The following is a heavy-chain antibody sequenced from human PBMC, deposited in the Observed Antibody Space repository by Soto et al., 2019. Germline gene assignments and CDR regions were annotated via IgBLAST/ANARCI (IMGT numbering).Heavy chain of an antibody. CDR2: IYYSGST. D-gene: IGHD2-2*01. J-gene: IGHJ1*01. CDR3: ARGLSPSAEYFQH. V-gene: IGHV4-30-4*01. Sequence: QVQLQESGPGLVKPSQTLSLTCTVSGGSISSGDYYWSWIRQPPGKGLEWIGYIYYSGSTYYNPSPKSRVTISVDTSKNQFSLNLSSVTAADTAVYYCARGLSPSAEYFQHWGQGTLVTVSS. CDR1: GGSISSGDYY.